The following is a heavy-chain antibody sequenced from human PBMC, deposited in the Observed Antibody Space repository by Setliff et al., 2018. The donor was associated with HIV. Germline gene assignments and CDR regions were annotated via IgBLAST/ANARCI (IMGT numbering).Heavy chain of an antibody. V-gene: IGHV3-49*04. CDR2: IRSKAYGGTT. D-gene: IGHD6-19*01. J-gene: IGHJ3*02. CDR3: TRAFSSGWSHRAFDI. Sequence: GGSLRLSCPASGFTFGDYAMSWVRQAPGKGLEWVGFIRSKAYGGTTEYAASVKGRFTISRDDSKSIAYLQMNSLKTEDTAVYYCTRAFSSGWSHRAFDIWGQGTMVTVSS. CDR1: GFTFGDYA.